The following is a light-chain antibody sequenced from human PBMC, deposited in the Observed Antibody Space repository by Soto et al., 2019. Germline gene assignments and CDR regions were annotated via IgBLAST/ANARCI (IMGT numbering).Light chain of an antibody. Sequence: NFMLTQPHSVSESPGKTVTISCTRSSGSIASSYVQWYQLRPGSSPTTVIYEDDQRTAGVPDRFSGSVDTSSNSASLTISGLQIEDEAVYFCQSYDTSLLIFGGGAKLTVL. CDR2: EDD. CDR3: QSYDTSLLI. CDR1: SGSIASSY. V-gene: IGLV6-57*01. J-gene: IGLJ2*01.